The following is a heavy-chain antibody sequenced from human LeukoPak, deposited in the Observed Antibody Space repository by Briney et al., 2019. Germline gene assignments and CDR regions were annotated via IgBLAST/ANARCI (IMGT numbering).Heavy chain of an antibody. D-gene: IGHD3-3*01. CDR2: IKQDGSEK. CDR3: ARVSITIFGVIRYYMDV. J-gene: IGHJ6*03. Sequence: GGSLRLSCAASGFTFSRYWMSWVRQAPGKGLEWVANIKQDGSEKYYVDSVKGRFTISRDNAKNSLYLQMNSLRAEDTAIYYCARVSITIFGVIRYYMDVWGKGTTVTVS. CDR1: GFTFSRYW. V-gene: IGHV3-7*01.